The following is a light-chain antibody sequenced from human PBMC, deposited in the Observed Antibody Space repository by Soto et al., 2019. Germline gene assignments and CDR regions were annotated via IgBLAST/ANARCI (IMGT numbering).Light chain of an antibody. Sequence: IDLTQAPGTLSLSPGERAKLSCRASQSVSSSYLAWYQQKPGQAPRLLIYRTSNRATGIPDRFSGSGSGTDFTLTISRLEPEDFAVYYCQQYYRWPQTFGQGTKVDI. CDR2: RTS. CDR3: QQYYRWPQT. V-gene: IGKV3-20*01. CDR1: QSVSSSY. J-gene: IGKJ1*01.